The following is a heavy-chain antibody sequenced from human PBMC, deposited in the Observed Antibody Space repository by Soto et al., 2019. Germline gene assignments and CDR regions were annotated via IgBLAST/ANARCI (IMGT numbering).Heavy chain of an antibody. D-gene: IGHD6-25*01. V-gene: IGHV1-69*01. CDR1: GGTFSSYA. CDR2: IIPIFGTA. J-gene: IGHJ6*02. CDR3: ARVNSSGWSYYYYYGMDV. Sequence: QVQLVQSGAEVKKPGSSVKVSCKASGGTFSSYAISWVRQAPGQGLEWMGGIIPIFGTANYAQKFQGRVTITADESTSTADMELSSLRSEDTAVYYCARVNSSGWSYYYYYGMDVWGQGTTVTVSS.